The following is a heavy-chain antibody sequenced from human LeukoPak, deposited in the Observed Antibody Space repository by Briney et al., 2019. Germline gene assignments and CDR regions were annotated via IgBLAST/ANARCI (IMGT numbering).Heavy chain of an antibody. CDR2: ISGSGGST. CDR1: GFTVSSYG. V-gene: IGHV3-23*01. Sequence: GGSLRLSCAASGFTVSSYGMHWVRQAPGKGLEWVSAISGSGGSTYYADSVKGRFTISRDNSKNTLYLQMNSLRAEDTAVYYCAKDVSSIAVAGGYFDYWGQGTLVTVSS. CDR3: AKDVSSIAVAGGYFDY. D-gene: IGHD6-19*01. J-gene: IGHJ4*02.